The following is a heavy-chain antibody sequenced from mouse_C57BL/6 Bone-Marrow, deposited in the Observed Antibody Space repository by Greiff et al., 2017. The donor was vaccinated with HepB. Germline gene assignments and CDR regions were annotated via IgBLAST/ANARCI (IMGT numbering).Heavy chain of an antibody. Sequence: VQLVESGPGLVQPSQSLSITCAVSGFSLTSYGVHWVRQSPGKGLEWLGVIWSGGSTDYNAAFISRLSISKDNSKSQVFFKMNSLQADDTAIYYCARYYDGYYGWFAYWGQGTLVTVSA. V-gene: IGHV2-2*01. CDR3: ARYYDGYYGWFAY. J-gene: IGHJ3*01. CDR2: IWSGGST. D-gene: IGHD2-3*01. CDR1: GFSLTSYG.